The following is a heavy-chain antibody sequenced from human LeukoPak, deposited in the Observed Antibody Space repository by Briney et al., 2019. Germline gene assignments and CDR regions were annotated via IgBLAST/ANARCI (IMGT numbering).Heavy chain of an antibody. CDR2: ISGSGGST. Sequence: GGSLRLSCAASGFTVSSYAMSWVRQAPGKGLEWVSAISGSGGSTYYADSVKGRFTISRGNAKNSLYLQMNSLRAEDTAVYYCASIMVRGVIISWGQGTLVTVSS. CDR1: GFTVSSYA. J-gene: IGHJ5*02. D-gene: IGHD3-10*01. CDR3: ASIMVRGVIIS. V-gene: IGHV3-23*01.